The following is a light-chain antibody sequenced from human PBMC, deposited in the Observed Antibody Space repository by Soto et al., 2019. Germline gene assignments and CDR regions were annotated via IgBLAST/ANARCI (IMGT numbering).Light chain of an antibody. V-gene: IGKV1-39*01. J-gene: IGKJ5*01. Sequence: DIQMTQSPSSLSASVGDRISITCRASQSVSSYLNWYQQKPGKAPRLLIYAASHLQTGVPSRFRGPGSAKHFTLTIRSLQPEDFATYYCQQSYRAVTFGQGTRLEIK. CDR3: QQSYRAVT. CDR2: AAS. CDR1: QSVSSY.